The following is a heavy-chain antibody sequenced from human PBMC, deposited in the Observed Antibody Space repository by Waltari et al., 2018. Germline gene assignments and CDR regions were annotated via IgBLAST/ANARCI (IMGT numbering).Heavy chain of an antibody. J-gene: IGHJ4*02. CDR1: GYSFTSYC. Sequence: EVQLVQSGAEVKKPGESLKISCKGSGYSFTSYCIGWVRQMPGKGLEWVGVIYPGDSDTRYCPSYQGQVTISADKSISTAYLQWSSLKASDTDMYYCARSYSSSSPHFDSWGQGTLVSVSS. CDR3: ARSYSSSSPHFDS. V-gene: IGHV5-51*01. D-gene: IGHD6-13*01. CDR2: IYPGDSDT.